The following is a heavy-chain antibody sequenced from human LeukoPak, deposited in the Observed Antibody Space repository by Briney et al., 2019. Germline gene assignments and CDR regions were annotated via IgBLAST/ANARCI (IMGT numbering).Heavy chain of an antibody. CDR2: INPSGGGT. J-gene: IGHJ4*02. CDR1: GYTFTGYY. CDR3: ARGPSGSDY. V-gene: IGHV1-2*06. Sequence: ASVKVSCKVSGYTFTGYYLHWLRQAPGQGPEWMGRINPSGGGTNYAQKFQGRVTMTRDTSINTAYMDLSSLRSDDTAVYYCARGPSGSDYWGQGTLVTVSS. D-gene: IGHD3-10*01.